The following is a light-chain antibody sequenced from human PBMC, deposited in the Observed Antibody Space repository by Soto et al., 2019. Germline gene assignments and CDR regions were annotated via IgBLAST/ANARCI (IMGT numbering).Light chain of an antibody. V-gene: IGKV3-20*01. Sequence: EIVLTQSPGTLSLSPGERATLSCRASQSVSSSYLAWYQQKPGQAPRLLIYGASSRATGIPDRFSGSVSGTDFTLTICRLEPEDFAVYYCQQYGSLRITFGQGTRLEIK. J-gene: IGKJ5*01. CDR2: GAS. CDR1: QSVSSSY. CDR3: QQYGSLRIT.